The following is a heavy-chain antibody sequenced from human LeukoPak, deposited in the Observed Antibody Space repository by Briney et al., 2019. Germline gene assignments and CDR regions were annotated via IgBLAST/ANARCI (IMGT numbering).Heavy chain of an antibody. J-gene: IGHJ5*02. CDR2: ISDDSGST. D-gene: IGHD2-2*01. Sequence: GGSLRLSCAASELMFSSYAMSWVRQAPGKGLEWVSGISDDSGSTYYAESVKGRFTISRDNSKNTLYLQMNSLRAEDTAVYYCATMPRTRWFDPWGQGTLVTVSS. CDR1: ELMFSSYA. CDR3: ATMPRTRWFDP. V-gene: IGHV3-23*01.